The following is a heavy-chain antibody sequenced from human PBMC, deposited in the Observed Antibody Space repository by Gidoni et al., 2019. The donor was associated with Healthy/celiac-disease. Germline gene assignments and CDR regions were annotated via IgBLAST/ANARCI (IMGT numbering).Heavy chain of an antibody. CDR2: ISSSSSTI. J-gene: IGHJ4*02. CDR3: ASLGHIVVVPAAPAGDLVFDY. CDR1: GFTFSSYS. D-gene: IGHD2-2*01. V-gene: IGHV3-48*02. Sequence: EVQLVESGGGLVQPGGSLRLSCAASGFTFSSYSMNWVRQAPGKGLEWVSYISSSSSTIYYADSVKGRFTISRDNAKNSLYLQMNSLRDEDTAVYYCASLGHIVVVPAAPAGDLVFDYWGQGTLVTVSS.